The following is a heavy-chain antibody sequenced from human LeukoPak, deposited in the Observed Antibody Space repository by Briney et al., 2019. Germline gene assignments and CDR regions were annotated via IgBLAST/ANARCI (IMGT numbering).Heavy chain of an antibody. CDR1: GFTVSSNY. CDR2: IYSGGST. CDR3: ARDNGIAAAGIDY. V-gene: IGHV3-66*01. J-gene: IGHJ4*02. D-gene: IGHD6-13*01. Sequence: GGSLRLSCAASGFTVSSNYMSWVRQAPGKGLEWVSVIYSGGSTYYADSVKGRFTISRDNSKNTLYLQMNSLRAEDTAVYYCARDNGIAAAGIDYWGQGTLVTVSS.